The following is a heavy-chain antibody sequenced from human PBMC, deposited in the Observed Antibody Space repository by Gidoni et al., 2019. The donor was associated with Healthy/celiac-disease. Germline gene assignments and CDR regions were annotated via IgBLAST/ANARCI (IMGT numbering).Heavy chain of an antibody. J-gene: IGHJ6*03. CDR3: ARGYTIFGVGNPYYYYYMDV. CDR1: GYTFTRDY. CDR2: INPSGGST. V-gene: IGHV1-46*01. D-gene: IGHD3-3*01. Sequence: QVQLVQSGAEVKMPGASVKVSCKASGYTFTRDYMHWVRQAPGQGLEWMGIINPSGGSTSYAQKFQGRVTMTRDTSTSTVYMELSSLRSEDTAVYYCARGYTIFGVGNPYYYYYMDVWGKGTTVTVSS.